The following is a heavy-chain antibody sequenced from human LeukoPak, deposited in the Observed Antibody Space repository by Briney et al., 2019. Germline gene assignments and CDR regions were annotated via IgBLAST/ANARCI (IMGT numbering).Heavy chain of an antibody. CDR1: GFTFGDYA. J-gene: IGHJ4*02. D-gene: IGHD6-19*01. CDR3: TRFSGWLGRKVDY. Sequence: GGSLRLSCTTSGFTFGDYAMSWVRQAPGKGLEWVGFIRIKLYGGTTEYAASVKGRFTFSRDDSKSIAYLQMNSLKTEDTAVYYCTRFSGWLGRKVDYWGQGTLVTVSS. CDR2: IRIKLYGGTT. V-gene: IGHV3-49*04.